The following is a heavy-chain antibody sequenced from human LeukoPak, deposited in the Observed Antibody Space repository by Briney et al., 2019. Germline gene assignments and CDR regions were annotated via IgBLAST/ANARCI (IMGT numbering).Heavy chain of an antibody. V-gene: IGHV5-51*01. CDR1: GYSFTSYW. Sequence: GESLKISCKGSGYSFTSYWIGWVRQMPGKGLEWMGIIYPGDSDTRYSPSFQGQVTISADKSISTAYLQWSSLKASDTAMYYCARLPSYSLGRNWFDPWGQGTLVTVSS. J-gene: IGHJ5*02. CDR2: IYPGDSDT. CDR3: ARLPSYSLGRNWFDP. D-gene: IGHD2-21*01.